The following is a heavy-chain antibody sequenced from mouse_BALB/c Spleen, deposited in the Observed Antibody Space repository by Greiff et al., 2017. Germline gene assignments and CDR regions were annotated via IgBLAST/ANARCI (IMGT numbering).Heavy chain of an antibody. D-gene: IGHD1-1*01. Sequence: QVQLQQSGAELMKPGASVKISCKATGYTFSSYWIEWVKQRPGHGLEWIGEILPGSSSKYNEKFKGKATFTADTSSNTAYMQLSSLTSEDSAVYYCARPYYGSSYGAYWGQGTLVTVSA. CDR1: GYTFSSYW. J-gene: IGHJ3*01. CDR2: ILPGSSS. CDR3: ARPYYGSSYGAY. V-gene: IGHV1-9*01.